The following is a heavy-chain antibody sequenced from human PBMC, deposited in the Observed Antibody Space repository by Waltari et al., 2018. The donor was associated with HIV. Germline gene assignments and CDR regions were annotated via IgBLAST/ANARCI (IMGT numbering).Heavy chain of an antibody. Sequence: QVQLVESGGGVVQPGRSLRLSCAASGFTFSSYAMHWVRQAPGKGLELVSVISYDGINKYCADSVKGRFTISRDNSKNTLYLQINSLRAEDTAVYYCARDPYYYDSSGYLCYFDYWGQGTLVTVSS. D-gene: IGHD3-22*01. CDR3: ARDPYYYDSSGYLCYFDY. CDR2: ISYDGINK. CDR1: GFTFSSYA. V-gene: IGHV3-30-3*01. J-gene: IGHJ4*02.